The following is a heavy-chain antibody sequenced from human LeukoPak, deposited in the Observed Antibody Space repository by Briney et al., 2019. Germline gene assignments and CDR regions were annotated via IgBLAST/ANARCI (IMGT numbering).Heavy chain of an antibody. CDR2: INSDGSST. D-gene: IGHD6-19*01. CDR3: ATGASAIYSSGVVFDY. CDR1: GFSISGYW. Sequence: GGSLRLSCAASGFSISGYWMHWVRRAPGKGLGWVSRINSDGSSTNYADSMKGRFTISRDHAKKPVYLQLNSLRAEDTAFYYCATGASAIYSSGVVFDYWGQGTLVTVSS. J-gene: IGHJ4*02. V-gene: IGHV3-74*01.